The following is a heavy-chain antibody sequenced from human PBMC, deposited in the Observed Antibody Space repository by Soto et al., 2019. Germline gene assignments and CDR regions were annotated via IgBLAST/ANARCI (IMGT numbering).Heavy chain of an antibody. J-gene: IGHJ5*02. CDR2: IYYSGST. Sequence: QLLASGPGLVKPSETLSLTCTVSGGSISSSRYYWGWIRQLPGKGLEWIGSIYYSGSTYYNPSLKSRVTISVDTSKNQFSLKLSSVTAADTAVYHCARHVNRVVTATDSFDPWGQGTLVTVSS. CDR3: ARHVNRVVTATDSFDP. CDR1: GGSISSSRYY. D-gene: IGHD2-15*01. V-gene: IGHV4-39*01.